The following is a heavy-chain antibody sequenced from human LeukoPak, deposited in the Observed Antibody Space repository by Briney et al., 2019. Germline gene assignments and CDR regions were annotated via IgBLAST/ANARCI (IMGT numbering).Heavy chain of an antibody. J-gene: IGHJ6*03. CDR2: IYYSGST. CDR1: GGSISSYY. CDR3: ARVVGLTGYSSSWYSGYYYYMDV. D-gene: IGHD6-13*01. V-gene: IGHV4-59*01. Sequence: SETLSLTCTVSGGSISSYYWSWIRQPPGKGLEWIGYIYYSGSTNYNPSLKSRVTISVDTSKNQFSLKLSSVTAADTAVYYCARVVGLTGYSSSWYSGYYYYMDVWGKGTTVTVSS.